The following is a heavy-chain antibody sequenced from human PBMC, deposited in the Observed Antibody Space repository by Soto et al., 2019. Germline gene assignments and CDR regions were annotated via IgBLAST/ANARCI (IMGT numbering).Heavy chain of an antibody. CDR2: IIPIFGTA. J-gene: IGHJ6*02. CDR3: ARAKDTAMVTGDYYCGMDV. CDR1: GGTFSSYA. Sequence: ASVKVSCKASGGTFSSYAISWVRQAPGQGLEWMGGIIPIFGTANYAQKFQGRVTITADESTSTAYMELSSLRSEDTAVYYCARAKDTAMVTGDYYCGMDVWGQGTTVTVSS. V-gene: IGHV1-69*13. D-gene: IGHD5-18*01.